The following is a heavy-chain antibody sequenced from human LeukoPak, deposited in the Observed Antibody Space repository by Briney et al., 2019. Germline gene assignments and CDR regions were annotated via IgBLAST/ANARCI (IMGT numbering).Heavy chain of an antibody. Sequence: EASVKVSCKASGYTFITYYIHWVRQAPGQGLEWMGVISPSGGATTYAQKFQGRVTMTGDTSTSTVYMELSSLRSEDTAVYYCARSRLLLDYWGQGTLVTVS. CDR3: ARSRLLLDY. V-gene: IGHV1-46*01. D-gene: IGHD2-21*02. CDR1: GYTFITYY. CDR2: ISPSGGAT. J-gene: IGHJ4*02.